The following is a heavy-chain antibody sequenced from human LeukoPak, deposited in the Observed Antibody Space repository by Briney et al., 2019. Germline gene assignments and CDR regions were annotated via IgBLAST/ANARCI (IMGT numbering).Heavy chain of an antibody. V-gene: IGHV3-30*02. D-gene: IGHD6-19*01. CDR3: AKDPVGITVAGDY. CDR1: GFTFSNYG. J-gene: IGHJ4*02. CDR2: IRYDGSNK. Sequence: GGSLRLSCAASGFTFSNYGMHWVRQAPGKGLEWVAFIRYDGSNKFYADSVKGRFTISRDNSKNTVYLQMNGLRAEDTAVYYCAKDPVGITVAGDYWGQGTLVTVSS.